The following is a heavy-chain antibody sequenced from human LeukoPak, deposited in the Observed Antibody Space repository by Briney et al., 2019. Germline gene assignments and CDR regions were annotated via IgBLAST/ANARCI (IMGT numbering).Heavy chain of an antibody. J-gene: IGHJ4*02. CDR2: IYTSGSI. CDR3: ARDSSGWYWGL. D-gene: IGHD6-19*01. Sequence: SGTLSLTCNVSGGSISTYYWSWIRQPAGKGLEWIGRIYTSGSINYNPSLKSQVTMSVDTSKNQFSLKLSSVTAADTAVYYCARDSSGWYWGLWGQGTLVTVSS. CDR1: GGSISTYY. V-gene: IGHV4-4*07.